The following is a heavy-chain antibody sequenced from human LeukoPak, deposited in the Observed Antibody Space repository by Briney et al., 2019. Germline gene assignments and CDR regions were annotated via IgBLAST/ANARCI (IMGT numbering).Heavy chain of an antibody. V-gene: IGHV3-21*01. D-gene: IGHD2-15*01. Sequence: GGSLRLSCAASGFTFSTYSMNWVRQAPGKGLEWVSSIISSSSYIYYADSVKGRFTISRDNAKSSLYLQMNSLRAEDTAVYYCARDPQYCSGGSCYSFGYWGQGTLVTVSS. CDR1: GFTFSTYS. CDR2: IISSSSYI. J-gene: IGHJ4*02. CDR3: ARDPQYCSGGSCYSFGY.